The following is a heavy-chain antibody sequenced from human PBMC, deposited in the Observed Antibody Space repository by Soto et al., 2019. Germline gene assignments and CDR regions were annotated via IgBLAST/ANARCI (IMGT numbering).Heavy chain of an antibody. CDR3: ARDAKVPSSISGSTHYYYGMDV. J-gene: IGHJ6*02. CDR2: ISSSGSTI. D-gene: IGHD3-10*01. Sequence: PGGSLRLSCAASGFTFSDYYMSWIRQAPGKGLGWVSYISSSGSTIYYADSVKGRFTISRDNAKNSLYLQMNSLRAEDTAVYYCARDAKVPSSISGSTHYYYGMDVWGQGTTVTVSS. V-gene: IGHV3-11*01. CDR1: GFTFSDYY.